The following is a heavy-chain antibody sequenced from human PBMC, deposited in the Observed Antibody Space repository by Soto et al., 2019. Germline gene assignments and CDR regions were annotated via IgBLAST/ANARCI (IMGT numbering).Heavy chain of an antibody. Sequence: ASVTVSCQTSGYTFTSYGISWVRQAPGQGLEWMGWISAYNGNTNYAQKLQGRVTMTTDTSTSTAYMELRSLRSDDTAVYYCARDSSYSSSWYGMDVWGQGTTVTVSS. J-gene: IGHJ6*02. V-gene: IGHV1-18*01. CDR1: GYTFTSYG. CDR2: ISAYNGNT. D-gene: IGHD6-13*01. CDR3: ARDSSYSSSWYGMDV.